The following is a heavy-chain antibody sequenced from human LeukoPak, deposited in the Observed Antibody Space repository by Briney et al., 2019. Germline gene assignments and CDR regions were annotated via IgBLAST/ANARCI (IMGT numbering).Heavy chain of an antibody. J-gene: IGHJ4*02. CDR3: AKGRQYSFDYLIDY. V-gene: IGHV3-64D*06. CDR2: INDNGGTT. CDR1: GFTFSRCA. D-gene: IGHD3-9*01. Sequence: GGSLRLSCSASGFTFSRCAMHWVRQAPGKGPEFVSGINDNGGTTLYADSVKGRFTISRDNSKSMVFLLMTSLRPEDTAVYYCAKGRQYSFDYLIDYWGQGTLVTVSS.